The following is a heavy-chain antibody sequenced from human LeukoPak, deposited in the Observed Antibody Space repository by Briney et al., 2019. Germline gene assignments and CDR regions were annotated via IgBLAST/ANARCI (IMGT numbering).Heavy chain of an antibody. CDR2: IIPIFGTA. Sequence: GASVKVSCKASGGTFSSYAISWVRQAPGQGLEWMGGIIPIFGTANYAQKFQGRVTITADESTSTAYMELSSLRSEDTAVYYCARDRVGATSGYSEYFQHWGQGTLVTVSS. CDR3: ARDRVGATSGYSEYFQH. J-gene: IGHJ1*01. V-gene: IGHV1-69*01. D-gene: IGHD1-26*01. CDR1: GGTFSSYA.